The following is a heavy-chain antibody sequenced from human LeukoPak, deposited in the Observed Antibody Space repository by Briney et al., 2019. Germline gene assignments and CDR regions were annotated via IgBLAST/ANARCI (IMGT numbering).Heavy chain of an antibody. CDR3: ARGGRGVWGSLDY. D-gene: IGHD3-16*01. CDR1: GFTFSSYG. Sequence: QAGGSLRLSCAASGFTFSSYGIRWVRQAPGKGLEWVAVISYDGSNKYNVDSVKGRFTISRDNSKSTLYLQMNSLRAEDTAVYYCARGGRGVWGSLDYWGQGTLVTVSS. CDR2: ISYDGSNK. J-gene: IGHJ4*02. V-gene: IGHV3-30*03.